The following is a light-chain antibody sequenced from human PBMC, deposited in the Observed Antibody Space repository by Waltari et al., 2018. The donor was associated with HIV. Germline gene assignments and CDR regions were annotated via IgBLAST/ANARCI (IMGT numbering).Light chain of an antibody. V-gene: IGKV1-39*01. J-gene: IGKJ3*01. CDR2: DAS. CDR3: QQSFSYPLT. Sequence: DIQMTQSPSSLSASVGDSVTITCRPSQTVNNKLNWYQQKPGEAPKVVIYDASTLQSGVPSRFRGGGAWTDFTLTITSLQLDDFATYFCQQSFSYPLTFGPGTKVDI. CDR1: QTVNNK.